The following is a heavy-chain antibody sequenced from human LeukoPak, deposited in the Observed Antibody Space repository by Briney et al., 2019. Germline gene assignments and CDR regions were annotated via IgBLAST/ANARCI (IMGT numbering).Heavy chain of an antibody. CDR2: ISHSDSTT. D-gene: IGHD2-21*02. J-gene: IGHJ4*02. Sequence: GGSLRLSCAASGFTFSSFTMNWVRQAPGKGLEWVSYISHSDSTTSYSDSVRGRFTISRDNSKNTLYLQMNSLRAEDTAVYYCARSLEGFCGGDCYSGGYWGQGTLVTVSS. CDR1: GFTFSSFT. CDR3: ARSLEGFCGGDCYSGGY. V-gene: IGHV3-48*01.